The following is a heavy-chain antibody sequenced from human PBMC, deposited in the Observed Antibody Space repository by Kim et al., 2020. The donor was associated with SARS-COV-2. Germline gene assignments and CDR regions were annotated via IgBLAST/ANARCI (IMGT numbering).Heavy chain of an antibody. Sequence: SETLSLTCAVYGGSFSGYYWSWIRQPPGKGLEWIGEINHSGSTNYNPSLKSRVTISVDTSKNQFSLKLSSVTAADTAVYYCARGTVHYDFWSGPHNYFDYWGQGTLVTVSS. D-gene: IGHD3-3*01. V-gene: IGHV4-34*01. CDR1: GGSFSGYY. CDR3: ARGTVHYDFWSGPHNYFDY. CDR2: INHSGST. J-gene: IGHJ4*02.